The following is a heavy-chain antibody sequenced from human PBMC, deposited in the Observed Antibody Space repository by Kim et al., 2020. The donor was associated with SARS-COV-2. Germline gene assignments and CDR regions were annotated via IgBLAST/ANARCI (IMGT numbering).Heavy chain of an antibody. V-gene: IGHV4-39*01. Sequence: SETLSLTCTVSGGSISSSSYYWGWIRQPPGKGLEWIGSIYYSGSTYYNPSLKSRVTISVDTSKNQFSLKLSSVTAADTAVYYCARSGYYYDSSGYLLFDYWGQGTLVTVSS. CDR3: ARSGYYYDSSGYLLFDY. J-gene: IGHJ4*02. D-gene: IGHD3-22*01. CDR2: IYYSGST. CDR1: GGSISSSSYY.